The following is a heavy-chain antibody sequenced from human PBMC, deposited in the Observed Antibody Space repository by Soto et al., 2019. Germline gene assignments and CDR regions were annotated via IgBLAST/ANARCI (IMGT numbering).Heavy chain of an antibody. CDR1: GFSLSTTGVG. J-gene: IGHJ4*02. CDR3: ARSLWFGELH. CDR2: IYWDNDK. Sequence: QITLKESGPPLVKPTQTLTLTCSFSGFSLSTTGVGVGWIRQSPGKALEWLAIIYWDNDKRYSPSRKSRVTITKDTSKNQVVLTVTNMDPVDTGTYYCARSLWFGELHWGQGALVTVSS. D-gene: IGHD3-10*01. V-gene: IGHV2-5*02.